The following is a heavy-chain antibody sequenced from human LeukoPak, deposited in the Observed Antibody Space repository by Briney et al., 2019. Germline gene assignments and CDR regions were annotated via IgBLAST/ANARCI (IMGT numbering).Heavy chain of an antibody. CDR1: GGSISSGGYY. CDR2: IYHSGRT. Sequence: SETLSLTCTVSGGSISSGGYYWSWIRQPPGKGLEWIGYIYHSGRTYYNPSLKSRVTISVDRSKNQFSLKVSSVTAADTAVYYCARDSLGQQPNYYYYYYMDVWGKGTTVTVSS. CDR3: ARDSLGQQPNYYYYYYMDV. D-gene: IGHD6-13*01. V-gene: IGHV4-30-2*01. J-gene: IGHJ6*03.